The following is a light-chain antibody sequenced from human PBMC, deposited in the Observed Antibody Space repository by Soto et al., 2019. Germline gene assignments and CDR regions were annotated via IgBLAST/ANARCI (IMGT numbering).Light chain of an antibody. CDR3: QQTHSTPKT. V-gene: IGKV1-39*01. CDR1: QSISSY. J-gene: IGKJ1*01. CDR2: AVS. Sequence: DIQMTQSPSSLSASVGDRVTITCRASQSISSYVNWYQQKAGKAPKLLIHAVSSLQSGVPSRFSGSGSGTDFTLTISSLQPEDFATYYCQQTHSTPKTFGQGTKVEIK.